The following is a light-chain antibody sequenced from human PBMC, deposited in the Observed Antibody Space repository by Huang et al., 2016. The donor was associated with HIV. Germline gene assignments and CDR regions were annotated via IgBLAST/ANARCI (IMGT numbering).Light chain of an antibody. V-gene: IGKV3-15*01. CDR1: QSVNSK. Sequence: EIVMTQSPATLSLSPGERATLSCRASQSVNSKLAWYPQKPGQAPRRLIYGASTRATGVPGRFSGSGSGTEFTLTISSLQSEDFAVYYCQQYSKWPPNTFGQGTKLESK. J-gene: IGKJ2*01. CDR2: GAS. CDR3: QQYSKWPPNT.